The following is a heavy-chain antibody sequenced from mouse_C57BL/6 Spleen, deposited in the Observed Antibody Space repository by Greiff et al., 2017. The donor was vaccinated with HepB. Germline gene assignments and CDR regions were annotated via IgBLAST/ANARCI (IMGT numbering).Heavy chain of an antibody. J-gene: IGHJ3*01. V-gene: IGHV1-50*01. CDR3: ARKALYDGYYEFAY. D-gene: IGHD2-3*01. Sequence: QVQLKQPGAELVKPGASVKLSCKASSYTFTSYWMQWVKQRPGQGLEWIGEIDPSDSYTNYNQKFRGKATLTVDTSSSTAYMQLSSLTSEDSAVYYCARKALYDGYYEFAYWGQGTLVTVSA. CDR1: SYTFTSYW. CDR2: IDPSDSYT.